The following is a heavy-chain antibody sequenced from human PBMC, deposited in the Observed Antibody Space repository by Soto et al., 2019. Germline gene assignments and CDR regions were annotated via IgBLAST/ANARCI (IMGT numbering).Heavy chain of an antibody. CDR2: IWYDGSNK. J-gene: IGHJ5*02. CDR3: ARDNTYYYGSGESPGDWFDH. Sequence: GGSLRLSCAASGFTFSSYGMHWVRQAPGKGLEWVAVIWYDGSNKYYADSVKGRFTISRDNSKNTLYLQMNSLRAEDTAVYYCARDNTYYYGSGESPGDWFDHWGQGTLVTVYS. V-gene: IGHV3-33*01. CDR1: GFTFSSYG. D-gene: IGHD3-10*01.